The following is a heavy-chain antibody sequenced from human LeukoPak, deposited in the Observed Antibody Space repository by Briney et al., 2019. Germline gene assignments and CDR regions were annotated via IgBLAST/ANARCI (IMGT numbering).Heavy chain of an antibody. CDR1: GFSFSGYW. CDR3: VRGGLMGATDY. Sequence: PGGSLRLSCAASGFSFSGYWMHWVRQAPGKGLVWISYINGDGSTTNHADFAEGRFTISRDNAKNTLYLQMNSLRVEDTAVYYCVRGGLMGATDYWGQGTLVTVPS. V-gene: IGHV3-74*01. D-gene: IGHD1-26*01. CDR2: INGDGSTT. J-gene: IGHJ4*02.